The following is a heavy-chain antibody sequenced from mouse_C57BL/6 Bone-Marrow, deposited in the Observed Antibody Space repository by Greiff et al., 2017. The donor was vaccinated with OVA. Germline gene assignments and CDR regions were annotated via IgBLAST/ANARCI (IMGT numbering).Heavy chain of an antibody. CDR3: AREGGSSLLGNY. V-gene: IGHV1-50*01. Sequence: QVQLQQPGAELVKPGASVKLSCKASGYTFTSYWMQWVKQRPGQGLEWIGEIDPSDSYTNYNQKFKGKATLTVDTSSSTAYMQLSSLTSEDSAVDYCAREGGSSLLGNYWGQGTTLTVSS. J-gene: IGHJ2*01. D-gene: IGHD1-1*01. CDR2: IDPSDSYT. CDR1: GYTFTSYW.